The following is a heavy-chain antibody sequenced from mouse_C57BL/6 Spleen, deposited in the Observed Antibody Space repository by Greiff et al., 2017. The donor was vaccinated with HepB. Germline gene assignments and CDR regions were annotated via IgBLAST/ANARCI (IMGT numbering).Heavy chain of an antibody. Sequence: VQLQQSGAELVRPGTSVKLSCKASGYTFTSYWMHWVKQRPGQGLEWIGVIDPSDSYTNYNQKFKGKATLTVDTSSSTAYMQLSSLTSEDSAVYYCATSSGKAYAMDYWGQGTSVTVSS. J-gene: IGHJ4*01. CDR3: ATSSGKAYAMDY. V-gene: IGHV1-59*01. D-gene: IGHD3-2*02. CDR1: GYTFTSYW. CDR2: IDPSDSYT.